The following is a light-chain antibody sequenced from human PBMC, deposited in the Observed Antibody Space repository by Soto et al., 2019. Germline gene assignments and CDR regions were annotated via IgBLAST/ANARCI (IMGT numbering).Light chain of an antibody. CDR3: QQRHMWPIT. J-gene: IGKJ5*01. Sequence: EVVLTLSAVTLSLSAGERATLSCRASQSFRGLLAWYQQKPGQAPRLLIYDAYNRATGIPPRFSGSGSGTDFTLTISSLEPEDSAVYYCQQRHMWPITFGQGTRREIK. CDR1: QSFRGL. V-gene: IGKV3-11*01. CDR2: DAY.